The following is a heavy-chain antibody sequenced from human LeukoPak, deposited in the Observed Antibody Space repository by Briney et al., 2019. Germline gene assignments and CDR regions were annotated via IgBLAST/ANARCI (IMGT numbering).Heavy chain of an antibody. CDR2: ISGSGGST. V-gene: IGHV3-23*01. Sequence: GGSLRLSCAASGFTFNNYAMSWVRQAPGKGLEWVSAISGSGGSTYYADSVKGRFTISRDNSKNTLYLQMNSLRAEDTAVYYCSVYSSGWYDYWGQGTLVTVSS. CDR3: SVYSSGWYDY. J-gene: IGHJ4*02. D-gene: IGHD6-19*01. CDR1: GFTFNNYA.